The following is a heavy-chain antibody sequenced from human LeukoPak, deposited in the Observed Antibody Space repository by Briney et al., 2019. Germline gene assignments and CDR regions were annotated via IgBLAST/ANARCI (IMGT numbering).Heavy chain of an antibody. D-gene: IGHD2-2*01. CDR2: MIPRSGDT. Sequence: GASVKVSCKTSGYPFIEYYIHWLRQAPGQGLEWVGWMIPRSGDTNYEPKFQGRVTLTRDTSISTVYMELNRLTPDDTAVYYCARLPATAATPDSWGQGTLVTVSS. CDR3: ARLPATAATPDS. V-gene: IGHV1-2*02. J-gene: IGHJ4*02. CDR1: GYPFIEYY.